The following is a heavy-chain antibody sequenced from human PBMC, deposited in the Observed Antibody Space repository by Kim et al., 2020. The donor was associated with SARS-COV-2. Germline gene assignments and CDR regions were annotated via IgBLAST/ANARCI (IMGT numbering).Heavy chain of an antibody. CDR3: AKANRHFFFDSSGYYYYG. CDR1: GFTFSSYG. D-gene: IGHD3-22*01. Sequence: GGSLRLSCVASGFTFSSYGMHWVRQAPGKGLEWVALMSYDGSHKNFADSVKGRFTISRDNFKNTLFLQMNSLRPEDTAVYYCAKANRHFFFDSSGYYYYG. CDR2: MSYDGSHK. J-gene: IGHJ6*01. V-gene: IGHV3-30*18.